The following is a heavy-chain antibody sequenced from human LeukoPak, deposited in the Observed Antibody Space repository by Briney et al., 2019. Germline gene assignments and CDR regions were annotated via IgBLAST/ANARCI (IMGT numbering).Heavy chain of an antibody. CDR1: GYTLTELS. D-gene: IGHD1-26*01. CDR2: FDPEDGET. J-gene: IGHJ4*02. Sequence: ASVKVSCKVSGYTLTELSMHWVRQAPGKGLEWMGGFDPEDGETIYAQKFQGRVTMTEDTSTDTAYMELSSLRAEDTAVYYCATEDLSGSYDKSFDYWGQGTLVTVSS. V-gene: IGHV1-24*01. CDR3: ATEDLSGSYDKSFDY.